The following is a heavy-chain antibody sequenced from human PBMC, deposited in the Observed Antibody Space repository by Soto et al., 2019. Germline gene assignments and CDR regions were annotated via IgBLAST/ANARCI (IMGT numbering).Heavy chain of an antibody. Sequence: GGTLRLTCAASGFTFSSYAMSWVRQAPGKGLEWVSAISGSGGSTYYADPVKGRFTISRENCKNTLYLQINSLSAEDPAVYYCAKEGVLVPAATELVVAATDYWGQGTLVTVSS. CDR1: GFTFSSYA. CDR3: AKEGVLVPAATELVVAATDY. J-gene: IGHJ4*02. CDR2: ISGSGGST. V-gene: IGHV3-23*01. D-gene: IGHD2-15*01.